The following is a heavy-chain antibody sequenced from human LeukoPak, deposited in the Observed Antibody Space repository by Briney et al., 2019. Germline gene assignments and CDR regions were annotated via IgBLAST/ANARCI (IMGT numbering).Heavy chain of an antibody. CDR2: ISTSAGT. V-gene: IGHV4-4*09. CDR1: GVSISSSY. D-gene: IGHD5-18*01. J-gene: IGHJ4*02. CDR3: ARLRGDRTAMVDY. Sequence: SETLSLTCTVSGVSISSSYWSWLRQPPGKGLEWIGYISTSAGTDYNPSLRSRVTISVDTSKNQFSLTLSSVTAADTAVYYCARLRGDRTAMVDYWGQGTLVTVSS.